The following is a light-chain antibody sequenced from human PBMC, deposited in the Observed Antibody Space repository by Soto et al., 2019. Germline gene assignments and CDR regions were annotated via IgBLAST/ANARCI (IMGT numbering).Light chain of an antibody. V-gene: IGLV2-8*01. J-gene: IGLJ1*01. CDR1: SSDIGGYNF. Sequence: QSALTQPPSASGSPGQSVTISCTGTSSDIGGYNFVSWYQHHPDKAPNLMIYEITKRPSGVPARLSGSTSDNTASLTVSGRQAEDDADYYCSSFAGSNTYVFGTGTKVTVL. CDR3: SSFAGSNTYV. CDR2: EIT.